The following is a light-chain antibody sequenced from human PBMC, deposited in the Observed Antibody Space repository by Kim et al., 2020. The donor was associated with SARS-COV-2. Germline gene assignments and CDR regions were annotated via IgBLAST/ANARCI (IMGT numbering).Light chain of an antibody. Sequence: SVSPGESATLYCRARQSISNNLAWYQQSPGQAPRLLIYGASTRATGIPARFSGSGSETDFTLTISSLQSEDFAVYYCQQSNNWPYTFGQGTKLEI. CDR1: QSISNN. CDR2: GAS. V-gene: IGKV3-15*01. J-gene: IGKJ2*01. CDR3: QQSNNWPYT.